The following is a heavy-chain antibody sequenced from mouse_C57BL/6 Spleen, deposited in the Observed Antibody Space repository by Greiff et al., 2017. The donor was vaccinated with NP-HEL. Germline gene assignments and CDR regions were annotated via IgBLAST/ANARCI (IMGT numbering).Heavy chain of an antibody. CDR2: INPGSGGT. D-gene: IGHD2-3*01. V-gene: IGHV1-54*01. CDR3: ARSYDGYPFAY. J-gene: IGHJ3*01. Sequence: VQLQQSGAELVRPGTSVKVSCKASGYAFTNYLIEWVKQRPGQGLEWIGVINPGSGGTNYNEKFKGKATLTADKSSSTAYMQLSSLTSEDSAVYFCARSYDGYPFAYWGQGTLVTVSA. CDR1: GYAFTNYL.